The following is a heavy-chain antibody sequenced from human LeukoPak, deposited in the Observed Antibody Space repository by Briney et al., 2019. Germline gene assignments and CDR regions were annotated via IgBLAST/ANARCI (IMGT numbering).Heavy chain of an antibody. J-gene: IGHJ4*02. V-gene: IGHV3-15*01. Sequence: GGSLRLSCAASGFTFSNAWMSWVRQAPGKGLEWVGRIKSKTDGGTTDYAAPVKGRFTISRDDSKNTLYLQMNSLKTEDTAVYYCTTDPLSYYYDSRGYSTAPYWGQGTLVTVSS. CDR1: GFTFSNAW. CDR2: IKSKTDGGTT. D-gene: IGHD3-22*01. CDR3: TTDPLSYYYDSRGYSTAPY.